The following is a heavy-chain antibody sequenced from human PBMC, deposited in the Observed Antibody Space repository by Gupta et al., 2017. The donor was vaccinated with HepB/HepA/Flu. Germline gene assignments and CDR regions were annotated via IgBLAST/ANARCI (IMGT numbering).Heavy chain of an antibody. CDR1: GFTFSSYS. CDR3: ARDRSGSGSLPYYYGMDV. CDR2: ISSSSSYI. D-gene: IGHD3-10*01. Sequence: EVQLVESGGGLVKPGGSLRLSCAASGFTFSSYSMNWVRQAPGKGLEWVSSISSSSSYIYYADSVKGRFTISRDNAKNSLYLQMNSLRAEDTAVYYCARDRSGSGSLPYYYGMDVWGQGTTVTVSS. J-gene: IGHJ6*02. V-gene: IGHV3-21*01.